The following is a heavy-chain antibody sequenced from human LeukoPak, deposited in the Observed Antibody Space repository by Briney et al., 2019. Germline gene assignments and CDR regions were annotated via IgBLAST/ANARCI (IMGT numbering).Heavy chain of an antibody. J-gene: IGHJ5*02. CDR3: ARGVAAAGTDWFDP. V-gene: IGHV4-4*02. Sequence: EWIGEIYQRGSTNYNPSLKSRVTISVDKSKNQFSLKLSSVTAADTAVYYCARGVAAAGTDWFDPWGQGTLVTVSS. D-gene: IGHD6-13*01. CDR2: IYQRGST.